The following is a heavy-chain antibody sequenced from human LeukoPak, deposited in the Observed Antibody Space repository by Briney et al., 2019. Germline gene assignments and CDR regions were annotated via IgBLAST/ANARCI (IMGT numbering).Heavy chain of an antibody. Sequence: GASVKLSCKASGYTFTGYYMHWVRQAPGQGLEWMGWVNPNSGGTNYAQKFQGRVTMTRDTSISTAYMELSRLRSDDTAVYYCARGDYRPKYNWFDPWGQGTLVTVSS. D-gene: IGHD4-11*01. J-gene: IGHJ5*02. CDR3: ARGDYRPKYNWFDP. V-gene: IGHV1-2*02. CDR1: GYTFTGYY. CDR2: VNPNSGGT.